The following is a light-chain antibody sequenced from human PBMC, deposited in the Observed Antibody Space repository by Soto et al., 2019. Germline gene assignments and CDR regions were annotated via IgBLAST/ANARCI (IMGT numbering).Light chain of an antibody. Sequence: QSALTQPASVSGSPGQSITISCTGTSSDTGAYKYVSWYQHHPGKAPKLVISEVSNRPSGVSTRFSGSKSGNTASLTISGLQAEDEGQYYCSSYTSSTTLVIFGGGTKVTVL. CDR2: EVS. J-gene: IGLJ2*01. CDR3: SSYTSSTTLVI. V-gene: IGLV2-14*01. CDR1: SSDTGAYKY.